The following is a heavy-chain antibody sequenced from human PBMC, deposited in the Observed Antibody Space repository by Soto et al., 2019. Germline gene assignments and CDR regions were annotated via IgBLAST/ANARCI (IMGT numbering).Heavy chain of an antibody. Sequence: GGSLRLSCAASGFTVSSNYMSWVRQAPGKGPEWVSVISSDGSKYYADSVKVRFTISRDNSKNTLYLQMNSLRAEDTAVYYCARVSNGPNYYYYYYMDVWGKGTTVTVSS. J-gene: IGHJ6*03. CDR1: GFTVSSNY. V-gene: IGHV3-53*05. D-gene: IGHD4-4*01. CDR3: ARVSNGPNYYYYYYMDV. CDR2: ISSDGSK.